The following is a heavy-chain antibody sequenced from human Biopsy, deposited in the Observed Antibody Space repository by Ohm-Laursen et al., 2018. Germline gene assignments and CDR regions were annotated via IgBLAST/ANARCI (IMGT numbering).Heavy chain of an antibody. CDR2: ISSRSSDI. J-gene: IGHJ6*02. D-gene: IGHD2-2*01. CDR3: ARESALKWYQSLSYFNGMDV. V-gene: IGHV3-21*01. CDR1: GFIVSTYT. Sequence: SLRLSCAAFGFIVSTYTMNWVRHAPGEGLEWVSSISSRSSDIYYADSVKGRFTISRDNAKNSLFLHMNSLRAEDTAVYYCARESALKWYQSLSYFNGMDVWGQGTTVTVSS.